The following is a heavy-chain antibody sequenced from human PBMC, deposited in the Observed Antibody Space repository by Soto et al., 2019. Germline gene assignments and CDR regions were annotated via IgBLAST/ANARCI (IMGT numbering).Heavy chain of an antibody. D-gene: IGHD2-21*02. J-gene: IGHJ4*02. V-gene: IGHV1-3*05. Sequence: QVQLVQSGAEEKKPGASVKVSCKASGYTFTSYAMHSVRQAPGQRLEWMGWINAGNGNTKYSQKFQGRVTITRDTSASTAYMELSRLRSEDTAVYYCARSIVVVTALDYWGQGTLVTVSS. CDR2: INAGNGNT. CDR3: ARSIVVVTALDY. CDR1: GYTFTSYA.